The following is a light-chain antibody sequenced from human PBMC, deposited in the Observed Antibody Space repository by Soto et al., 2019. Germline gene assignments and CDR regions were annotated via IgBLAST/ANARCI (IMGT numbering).Light chain of an antibody. CDR3: QQYKSGYT. Sequence: DIQMTQSPSTLSASVGDRVTITCRASQTISGWLAWYLQKPGKAPNLLIYDASSLASGVPSRFSGSESGTEFTLTISSLQSGALGTYDCQQYKSGYTFGEGTKLAIK. V-gene: IGKV1-5*01. CDR1: QTISGW. J-gene: IGKJ2*01. CDR2: DAS.